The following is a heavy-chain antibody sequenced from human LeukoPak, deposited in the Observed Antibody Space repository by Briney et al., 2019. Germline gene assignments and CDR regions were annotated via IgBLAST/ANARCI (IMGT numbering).Heavy chain of an antibody. Sequence: ASVKVSCKTSGYTFTNHGISWVRQAPGQGLEWMGWISGYNGNTNYVQKFRDRVTMTTDTSTSTAYMELRNLSSDDTALYYCARDLSLGRHDDGEPFDYWGQGTLVTVSS. CDR1: GYTFTNHG. D-gene: IGHD4-17*01. CDR3: ARDLSLGRHDDGEPFDY. CDR2: ISGYNGNT. V-gene: IGHV1-18*01. J-gene: IGHJ4*02.